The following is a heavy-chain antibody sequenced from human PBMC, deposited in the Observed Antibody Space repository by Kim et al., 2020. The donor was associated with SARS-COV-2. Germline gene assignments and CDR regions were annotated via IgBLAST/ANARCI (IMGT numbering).Heavy chain of an antibody. J-gene: IGHJ4*02. CDR2: IYYSGST. CDR1: GGSISSGGYY. V-gene: IGHV4-31*03. Sequence: SETLSLTCTVSGGSISSGGYYWSWIRQHPGKGLEWIGYIYYSGSTYYNPSLKSRVTISVDTSKNQFSLKLSSVTAADTAVYYCARGLIGPPLVFDYWGQGTLVTVSS. CDR3: ARGLIGPPLVFDY. D-gene: IGHD2-21*01.